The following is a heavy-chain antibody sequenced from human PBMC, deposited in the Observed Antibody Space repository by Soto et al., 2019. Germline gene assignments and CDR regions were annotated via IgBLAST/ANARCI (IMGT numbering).Heavy chain of an antibody. D-gene: IGHD6-19*01. J-gene: IGHJ6*02. CDR3: ATLGVGAYIAVAGPTTWYYGMDV. CDR2: IYPGDSDT. Sequence: PRESLKISCKGSGYSFTSYWIGWVRQMPGKGLEWMGIIYPGDSDTRYSPSFQGQVTISADKSISTAYLQWSSLKASDTAMYYCATLGVGAYIAVAGPTTWYYGMDVWGQGTTVTVSS. V-gene: IGHV5-51*01. CDR1: GYSFTSYW.